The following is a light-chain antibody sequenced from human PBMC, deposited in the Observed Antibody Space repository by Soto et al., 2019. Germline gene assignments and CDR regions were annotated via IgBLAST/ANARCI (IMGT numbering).Light chain of an antibody. CDR2: DAS. J-gene: IGKJ1*01. Sequence: DIQMTQSPSSLSASVGDRVTITCRASQSISIWLAWYQQKPGKAPKVLIYDASSLASGVPSRFSGSGSGTEFTLTISSLQPDDFATYYCQRFDTYYPTFGQATKLEI. CDR1: QSISIW. CDR3: QRFDTYYPT. V-gene: IGKV1-5*01.